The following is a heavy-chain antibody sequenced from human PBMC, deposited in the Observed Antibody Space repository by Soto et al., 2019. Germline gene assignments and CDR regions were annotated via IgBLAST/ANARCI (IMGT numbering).Heavy chain of an antibody. CDR2: ISGSGGST. D-gene: IGHD2-15*01. Sequence: EVQLLESGGGLVQPGGSLRLSCAASGFTFSSYAMSWVRQAPGKGLEWVSAISGSGGSTYYADSVKGRFTISRDNSKNTLYLQMNSLRAEDTAVYYCSKAHPACSGGSCYDYFDYWGQGTLVTVSS. J-gene: IGHJ4*02. V-gene: IGHV3-23*01. CDR1: GFTFSSYA. CDR3: SKAHPACSGGSCYDYFDY.